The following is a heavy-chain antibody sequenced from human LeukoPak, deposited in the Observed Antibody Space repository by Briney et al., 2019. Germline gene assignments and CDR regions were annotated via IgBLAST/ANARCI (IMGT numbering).Heavy chain of an antibody. Sequence: GGSLRLSCAASGFTFSSYAMHWVRQAPGKGLEYVSAISSNGGSTYYANSVKGRFTISRDNSKNTLYLQMGSLRAEDMAVYYCAREGGFLEWSTLFDYWGQGTLVTVSS. V-gene: IGHV3-64*01. D-gene: IGHD3-3*01. CDR3: AREGGFLEWSTLFDY. J-gene: IGHJ4*02. CDR2: ISSNGGST. CDR1: GFTFSSYA.